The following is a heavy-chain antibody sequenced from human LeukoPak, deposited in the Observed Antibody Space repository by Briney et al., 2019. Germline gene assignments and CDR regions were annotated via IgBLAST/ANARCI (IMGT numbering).Heavy chain of an antibody. V-gene: IGHV7-4-1*02. Sequence: GASVKVSCKASGYTFTSYAMNWVRQAPGQGLEWMGWINTNTGNPTYAQGFTGRFVFSLDTSVSTAYLQISSLKAEDTAVYYCASPTTVVTTSHDAFDIWGQGTMVTVSS. CDR3: ASPTTVVTTSHDAFDI. CDR1: GYTFTSYA. CDR2: INTNTGNP. J-gene: IGHJ3*02. D-gene: IGHD4-23*01.